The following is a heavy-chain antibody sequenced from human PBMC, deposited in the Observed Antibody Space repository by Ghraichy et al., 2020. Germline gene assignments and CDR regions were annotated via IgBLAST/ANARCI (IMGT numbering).Heavy chain of an antibody. J-gene: IGHJ5*02. CDR2: IYYSGST. V-gene: IGHV4-31*03. D-gene: IGHD3-10*01. Sequence: SETLSLTCTVSGGSISSGGYYWSWIRQHPGKGLEWIGYIYYSGSTYYNPSLKSRVTISVDTSKNQFSLKLSSVTAADTAVYYCARGDGSGSYYHAFWFDPWGQGTLVTVSS. CDR1: GGSISSGGYY. CDR3: ARGDGSGSYYHAFWFDP.